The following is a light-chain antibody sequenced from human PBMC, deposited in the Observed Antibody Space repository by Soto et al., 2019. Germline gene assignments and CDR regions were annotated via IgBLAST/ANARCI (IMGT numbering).Light chain of an antibody. CDR2: KAS. J-gene: IGKJ1*01. CDR3: QQYNSYPWT. V-gene: IGKV1-5*03. CDR1: QSISSW. Sequence: DIQMTQSPSTLSASVGDRVIITCRASQSISSWLAWYQQKPGKAPKVLIYKASSLESGVPSRFSGSGSGTEFTLTISSLQPDDFATYHCQQYNSYPWTFGQGTKVEIE.